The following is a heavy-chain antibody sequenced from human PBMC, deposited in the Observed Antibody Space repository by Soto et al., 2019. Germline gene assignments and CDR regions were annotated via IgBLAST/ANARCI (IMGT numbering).Heavy chain of an antibody. V-gene: IGHV1-8*01. CDR2: MNPNSGNT. J-gene: IGHJ6*02. CDR3: ARSGGHGGGDGMDV. Sequence: ASVKVSCKASGYTFTSYGIHWVRQATGQGLEWMGWMNPNSGNTGYAQKFQGRVTMTRNTSISTAYMELSSLRSEDTAVYYCARSGGHGGGDGMDVWGQGTTVTVSS. D-gene: IGHD1-26*01. CDR1: GYTFTSYG.